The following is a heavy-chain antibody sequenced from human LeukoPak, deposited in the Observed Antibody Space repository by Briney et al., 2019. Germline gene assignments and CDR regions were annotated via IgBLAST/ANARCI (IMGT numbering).Heavy chain of an antibody. CDR2: INGAGSST. CDR1: GFTFRNYW. Sequence: GGTLRLSCAASGFTFRNYWMHWVRQAPGKGLVWFSRINGAGSSTNYADSVKGRFTISRHNAKNILYPQMSGLRSEDTALSYCIRLLDREYWRQGRLVTVSS. V-gene: IGHV3-74*01. J-gene: IGHJ4*02. D-gene: IGHD3/OR15-3a*01. CDR3: IRLLDREY.